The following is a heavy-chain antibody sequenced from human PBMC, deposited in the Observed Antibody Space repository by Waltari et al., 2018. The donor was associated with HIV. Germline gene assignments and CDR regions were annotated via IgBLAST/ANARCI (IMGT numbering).Heavy chain of an antibody. D-gene: IGHD1-20*01. CDR2: FFSLGSNK. J-gene: IGHJ6*02. V-gene: IGHV3-30*18. CDR1: GFTFSSYG. CDR3: AKEGNNWNYYYYYGMDV. Sequence: QVQLVESGGGVVQPGRSLRLSCAASGFTFSSYGMHWVRPAPGQGLGWVAVFFSLGSNKYYADSVKGRFTISRDNSKNTLYLQMNSLRAEDTAMYYCAKEGNNWNYYYYYGMDVWGQGTTVTVSS.